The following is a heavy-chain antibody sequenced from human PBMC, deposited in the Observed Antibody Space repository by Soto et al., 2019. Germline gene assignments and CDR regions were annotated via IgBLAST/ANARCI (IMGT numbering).Heavy chain of an antibody. J-gene: IGHJ6*02. D-gene: IGHD3-10*01. Sequence: LRLSCAASGFTFGDYAMHWVRQVPGKGLEWVSGFKWNSGDVGYADSVKGRFTVSRDNAKNSLYLQMNSLRPEDTAVYYCAKDRSSGSPYYGMDFWGQGTMVTVSS. CDR1: GFTFGDYA. CDR3: AKDRSSGSPYYGMDF. CDR2: FKWNSGDV. V-gene: IGHV3-9*01.